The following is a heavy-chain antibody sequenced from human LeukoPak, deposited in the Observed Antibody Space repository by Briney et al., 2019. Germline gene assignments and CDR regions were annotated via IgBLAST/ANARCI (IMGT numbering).Heavy chain of an antibody. CDR1: GGSISSYY. V-gene: IGHV4-59*01. Sequence: PSETLSLTCTVSGGSISSYYWSWIRQPPGKGLEWIGYIYYSGSTNYNPSLKSRVTISVDTSKNQFSLKLSSVTAADTAVYYCATFRHAYYYGSGSSKYFQHWSQGTLVTVSS. CDR3: ATFRHAYYYGSGSSKYFQH. J-gene: IGHJ1*01. CDR2: IYYSGST. D-gene: IGHD3-10*01.